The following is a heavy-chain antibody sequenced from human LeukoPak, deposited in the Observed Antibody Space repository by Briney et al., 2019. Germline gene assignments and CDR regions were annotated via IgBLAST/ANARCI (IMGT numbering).Heavy chain of an antibody. Sequence: SETLSLTCTASGGSISSSSYYWGWIRQPPGKGLEWIGSIYYSGSTYYNPSLKSRVTISVDTSKNQFSLKLSSVTAADTAVYYCARPGWERKGLFDYWGQGTLVTVSS. CDR3: ARPGWERKGLFDY. CDR2: IYYSGST. V-gene: IGHV4-39*01. D-gene: IGHD1-26*01. J-gene: IGHJ4*02. CDR1: GGSISSSSYY.